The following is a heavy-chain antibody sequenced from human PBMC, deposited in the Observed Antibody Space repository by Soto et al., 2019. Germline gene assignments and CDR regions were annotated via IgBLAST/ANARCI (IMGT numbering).Heavy chain of an antibody. D-gene: IGHD6-13*01. Sequence: SVKVSCKASGGTFSSYTISWVRQAPGQGLEWMGRIIPILGIANYAQKFQGRVTITADKSTSTAYMELSSLRSEDTAVYYCASPNSSSWYYFDYWGQGTMVTVSS. CDR1: GGTFSSYT. CDR2: IIPILGIA. V-gene: IGHV1-69*02. CDR3: ASPNSSSWYYFDY. J-gene: IGHJ4*02.